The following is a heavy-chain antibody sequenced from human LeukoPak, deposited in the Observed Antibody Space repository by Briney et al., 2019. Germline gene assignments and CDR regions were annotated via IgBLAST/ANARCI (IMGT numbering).Heavy chain of an antibody. J-gene: IGHJ4*02. CDR2: MNPNSGNT. D-gene: IGHD5-18*01. V-gene: IGHV1-8*01. CDR3: ARLGIYDGNSYGSF. CDR1: GYTFTSYD. Sequence: GASVNVSCKPSGYTFTSYDINWVRQAPGQGLEWMGWMNPNSGNTGYAQKFQGRVTMTRDTSISTAYMELSSLTSEDTAVYYCARLGIYDGNSYGSFWGQGTLVTVSS.